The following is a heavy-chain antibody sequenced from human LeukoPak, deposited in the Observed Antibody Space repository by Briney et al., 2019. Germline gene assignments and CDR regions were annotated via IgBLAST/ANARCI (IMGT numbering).Heavy chain of an antibody. CDR1: GFTFSSYA. CDR3: AKDPRFTMIVVAEFDP. J-gene: IGHJ5*02. V-gene: IGHV3-23*01. Sequence: GGSLRLSCAASGFTFSSYAMSWVRQAPGKGLEWVSAISGSGGSTYYADSVKGRFTISRDNSKNTLYLQMNSLRAEDTAVYYCAKDPRFTMIVVAEFDPWGQGTLVTVSS. D-gene: IGHD3-22*01. CDR2: ISGSGGST.